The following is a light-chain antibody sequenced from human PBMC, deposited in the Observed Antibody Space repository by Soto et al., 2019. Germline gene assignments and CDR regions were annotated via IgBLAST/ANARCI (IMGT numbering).Light chain of an antibody. CDR3: QQSYSTSWT. V-gene: IGKV1-39*01. J-gene: IGKJ1*01. Sequence: DIQMTQSPSSLSASVGDRVTITCRGSQSISSYLNWYQQKPGKAPKLLIYAASSLQSGVPSRFSGSRSVTDFTLTISSLQPEDFATYYCQQSYSTSWTFGQGTKVEIK. CDR2: AAS. CDR1: QSISSY.